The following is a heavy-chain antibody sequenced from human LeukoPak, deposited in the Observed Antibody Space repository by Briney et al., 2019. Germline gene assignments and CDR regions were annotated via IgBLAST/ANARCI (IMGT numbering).Heavy chain of an antibody. V-gene: IGHV4-38-2*02. Sequence: SETLSLTCTVSGYPISSGYYWGWIRQPPGKGLEWIGSIYHSGSTYYNPSLKSRVTISVDTSKNQFSLKLSSVTAADTAVYYCARHGGYSYGFAGGLTKPFDYWGQGTLVTVSS. CDR3: ARHGGYSYGFAGGLTKPFDY. D-gene: IGHD5-18*01. J-gene: IGHJ4*02. CDR1: GYPISSGYY. CDR2: IYHSGST.